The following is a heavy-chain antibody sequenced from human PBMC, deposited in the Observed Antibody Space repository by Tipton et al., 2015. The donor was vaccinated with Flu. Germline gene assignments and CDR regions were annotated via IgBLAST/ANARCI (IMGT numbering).Heavy chain of an antibody. D-gene: IGHD6-19*01. CDR1: GFTFSRYA. CDR2: ISGGGAIR. V-gene: IGHV3-23*01. J-gene: IGHJ4*02. Sequence: LSLTCAASGFTFSRYAMSWVRQVPGKGLEWVSAISGGGAIRYFADSVKGRFTISRDNSKNMLYLHMSSLRPEDTAIYYCAKVIPELVAGLDYWGQGTLVTVPS. CDR3: AKVIPELVAGLDY.